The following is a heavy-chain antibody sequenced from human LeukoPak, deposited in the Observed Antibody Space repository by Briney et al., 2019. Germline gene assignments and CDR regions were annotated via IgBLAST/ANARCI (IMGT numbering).Heavy chain of an antibody. Sequence: ALVKVSCTPAGYGFSDYYVQWLGEAPGLELEWVGWINPNSGGTSSAQKFQGRVTMTRDTSITTVYMEVSWLTSDDTAIYYRARADRLDGGPYLIGPWGQGTLVTVSS. CDR2: INPNSGGT. CDR3: ARADRLDGGPYLIGP. V-gene: IGHV1-2*02. J-gene: IGHJ5*02. CDR1: GYGFSDYY. D-gene: IGHD2-21*01.